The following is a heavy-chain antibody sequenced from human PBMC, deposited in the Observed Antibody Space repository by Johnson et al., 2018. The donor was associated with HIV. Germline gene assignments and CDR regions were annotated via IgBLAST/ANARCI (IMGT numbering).Heavy chain of an antibody. J-gene: IGHJ3*02. CDR3: ARGRARAFDI. Sequence: LVESGGGVVQPGRSLRINCEVSEFTFMNYAMHWVRLAPGRGLEWVAVIWFDGSIQYYADSVKGRFTISRDNSKNTLYLQMNSLRAEDTAVYYCARGRARAFDIWGQGTMVTVSS. CDR2: IWFDGSIQ. CDR1: EFTFMNYA. D-gene: IGHD5-12*01. V-gene: IGHV3-30*04.